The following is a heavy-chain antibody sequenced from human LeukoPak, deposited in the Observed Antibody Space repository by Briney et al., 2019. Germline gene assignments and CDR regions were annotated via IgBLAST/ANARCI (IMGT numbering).Heavy chain of an antibody. D-gene: IGHD3-10*01. CDR1: GYIFTSYY. CDR2: INPSDGST. CDR3: ARGYNHRGSGSYYNILDY. J-gene: IGHJ4*02. V-gene: IGHV1-46*01. Sequence: GASVKVSCKASGYIFTSYYMHWVRQAPGQGLEWMGIINPSDGSTDYAQQFQGRVTVTRDTSTTTVYMELRSLRSEDTAVYYCARGYNHRGSGSYYNILDYWGQGTLVTVSS.